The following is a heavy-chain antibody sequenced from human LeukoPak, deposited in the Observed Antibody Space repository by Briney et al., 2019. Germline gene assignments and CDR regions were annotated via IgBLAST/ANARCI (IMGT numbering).Heavy chain of an antibody. V-gene: IGHV1-18*01. Sequence: ASVKVSCKASGYTFTSYGISWVRQAPGQGLEWMGWISAYNGNTNYAQKLQGRVTMTTDASTSTAYMELRSLRSDDTAVYYCASPVAPSYYIGMDVWGKGTTVTVSS. CDR3: ASPVAPSYYIGMDV. J-gene: IGHJ6*04. CDR2: ISAYNGNT. D-gene: IGHD4-23*01. CDR1: GYTFTSYG.